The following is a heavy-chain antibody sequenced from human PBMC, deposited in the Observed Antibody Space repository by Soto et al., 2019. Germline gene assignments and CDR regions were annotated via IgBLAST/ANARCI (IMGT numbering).Heavy chain of an antibody. CDR3: TRGPRSTSTGTGAF. D-gene: IGHD1-1*01. Sequence: HPGGSLRLSCAASGFTFSMYWMHWVRQVPGKGPEWVSRINDDGISTNYADSVKCRFTISRDNAKNTLYLQMNALRVEDTAVYYCTRGPRSTSTGTGAFWGQGTLVTVSS. CDR2: INDDGIST. J-gene: IGHJ4*02. V-gene: IGHV3-74*01. CDR1: GFTFSMYW.